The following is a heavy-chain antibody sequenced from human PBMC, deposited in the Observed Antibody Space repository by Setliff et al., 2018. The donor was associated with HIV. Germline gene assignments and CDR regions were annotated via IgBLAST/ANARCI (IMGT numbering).Heavy chain of an antibody. V-gene: IGHV3-73*01. J-gene: IGHJ1*01. CDR2: IRNKFNSLAT. CDR1: GFAFVGAE. CDR3: ATNVRVPGSSLDS. D-gene: IGHD6-19*01. Sequence: PGGSLRLSCAASGFAFVGAEIHWVRQAPGKGLEWVGRIRNKFNSLATQYGESLDGRFTIARDDSKNTAYLQMRSLKTDDAAVYCCATNVRVPGSSLDSWGPGSLVTVSS.